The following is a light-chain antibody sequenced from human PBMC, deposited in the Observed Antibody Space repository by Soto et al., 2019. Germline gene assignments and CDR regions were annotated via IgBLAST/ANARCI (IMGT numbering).Light chain of an antibody. V-gene: IGLV2-14*03. CDR2: NVN. CDR3: LSHTTRRIYV. CDR1: NSDIGAYDY. J-gene: IGLJ1*01. Sequence: QSALTQPASVSGSPGQSITISCSGTNSDIGAYDYVSWYQQHPGKPPKLIIYNVNNRPSGVSFCFSGSKSANTASLTISGLQTEDEADYYCLSHTTRRIYVFGPGTKVTVL.